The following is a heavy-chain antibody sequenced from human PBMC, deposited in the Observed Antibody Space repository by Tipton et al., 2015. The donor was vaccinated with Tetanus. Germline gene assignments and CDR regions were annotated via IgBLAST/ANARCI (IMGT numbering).Heavy chain of an antibody. CDR2: ISSSGSTI. CDR3: ARDETYYDFWSGYSSGYYGMDV. Sequence: SGFTFSDYYMSWIRQAPGKGLEWVSYISSSGSTIYYADSVKGRSTISRDNSKNTLYLQMNSLRAEDTAVYYCARDETYYDFWSGYSSGYYGMDVWGQGTTVTVSS. CDR1: GFTFSDYY. J-gene: IGHJ6*02. D-gene: IGHD3-3*01. V-gene: IGHV3-11*04.